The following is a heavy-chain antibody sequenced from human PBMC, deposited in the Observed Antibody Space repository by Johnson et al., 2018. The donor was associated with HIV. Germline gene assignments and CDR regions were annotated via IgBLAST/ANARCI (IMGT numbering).Heavy chain of an antibody. CDR3: ASGRSYYLGGAFDI. V-gene: IGHV3-53*01. D-gene: IGHD1-26*01. Sequence: VQLVESGGGLIQPGGSLRLSCAASGFTVSSNYMSWVRQAPGKGLEWVSVIYSGGSTYYADSVKGRFTISRDNSKNTLYLQMNSLRAEDTAVYYCASGRSYYLGGAFDIWGQGTMVTVSS. J-gene: IGHJ3*02. CDR2: IYSGGST. CDR1: GFTVSSNY.